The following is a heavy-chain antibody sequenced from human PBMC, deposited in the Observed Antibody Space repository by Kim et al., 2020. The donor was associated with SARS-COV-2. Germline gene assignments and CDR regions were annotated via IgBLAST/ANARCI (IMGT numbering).Heavy chain of an antibody. CDR3: AKDQEGLEYYFDL. Sequence: ASVKVSCKASGSTFSGFYVHWVREAPGRGLQWMGRIDPDSGGTKSAQMFQGRVTMTRDTSIRTVYLELSRLRSDDTAIYYCAKDQEGLEYYFDLWGPGTL. J-gene: IGHJ4*02. CDR2: IDPDSGGT. CDR1: GSTFSGFY. D-gene: IGHD3-3*01. V-gene: IGHV1-2*06.